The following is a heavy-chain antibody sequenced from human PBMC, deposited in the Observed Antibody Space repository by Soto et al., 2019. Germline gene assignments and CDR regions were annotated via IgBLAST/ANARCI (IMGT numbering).Heavy chain of an antibody. CDR2: ISSSGSTI. V-gene: IGHV3-48*02. J-gene: IGHJ3*02. CDR3: ARDGGSSGYWDAFDI. Sequence: GGSLRLSCAASGFTFSSYSMNWVRQAPGKGLEWVSYISSSGSTIYYADSVKGRFTISRDNAKNSLYLQMNSLRDEDTAVYYCARDGGSSGYWDAFDIWGQGTMVTVS. D-gene: IGHD3-22*01. CDR1: GFTFSSYS.